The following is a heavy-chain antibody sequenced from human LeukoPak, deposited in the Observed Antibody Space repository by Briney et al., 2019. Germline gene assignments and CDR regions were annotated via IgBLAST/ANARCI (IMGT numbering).Heavy chain of an antibody. CDR1: GFTFSSYW. J-gene: IGHJ4*02. Sequence: PGGSLRLSCAASGFTFSSYWMSWVRQAPGKGLEWVANIKKDGSEKNYVDSAKGRFTISRDNAKNSLYLQMNSLRAEDTAVDYCARDVVVVPLYWGRGTLVTVSS. D-gene: IGHD3-22*01. CDR2: IKKDGSEK. V-gene: IGHV3-7*04. CDR3: ARDVVVVPLY.